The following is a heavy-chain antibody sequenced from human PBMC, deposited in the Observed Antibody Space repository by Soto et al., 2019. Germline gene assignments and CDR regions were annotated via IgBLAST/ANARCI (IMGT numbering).Heavy chain of an antibody. D-gene: IGHD1-7*01. V-gene: IGHV4-31*03. J-gene: IGHJ6*02. CDR1: GGSISSGGYY. Sequence: SSETLSLTCTVSGGSISSGGYYWSWIRQHPGKGLEWIGYIYYSGSTYYNPSLKSRVTISVDTSKNQFSLKLSSVTAAERAVYYCARDTTGTTTYYYGMDVWGQGTTVTVSS. CDR3: ARDTTGTTTYYYGMDV. CDR2: IYYSGST.